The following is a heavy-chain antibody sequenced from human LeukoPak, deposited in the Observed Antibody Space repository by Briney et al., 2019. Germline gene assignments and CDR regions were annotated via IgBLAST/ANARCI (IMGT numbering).Heavy chain of an antibody. CDR3: AKARRTVDAFDI. D-gene: IGHD1-1*01. CDR1: GFTFSSYG. CDR2: ISGGGDGT. V-gene: IGHV3-23*01. Sequence: GGSLRLSCAASGFTSGFTFSSYGMSFFRQAPGKGLEWVSHISGGGDGTYYADSVKGRFTISRDNSKNTLFLQMKRLRAEDTALYFCAKARRTVDAFDIWGQGTRVIV. J-gene: IGHJ3*02.